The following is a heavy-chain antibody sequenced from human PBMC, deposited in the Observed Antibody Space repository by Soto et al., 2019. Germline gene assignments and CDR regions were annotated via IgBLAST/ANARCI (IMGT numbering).Heavy chain of an antibody. CDR2: ISGRSGYI. Sequence: GGSLRLSCAASGSSFSGYTMNWIRHVPGKGLEWVSSISGRSGYIHYADSVRGRFTISRDNAGNSLFLHMSNVTAGDTAMYYCARRENDTTAYYWLHWGQGTLVTVSS. D-gene: IGHD3-22*01. V-gene: IGHV3-21*01. CDR3: ARRENDTTAYYWLH. J-gene: IGHJ4*02. CDR1: GSSFSGYT.